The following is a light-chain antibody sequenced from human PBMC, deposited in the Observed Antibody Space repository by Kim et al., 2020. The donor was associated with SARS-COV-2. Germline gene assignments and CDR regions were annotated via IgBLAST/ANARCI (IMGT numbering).Light chain of an antibody. CDR3: LQHNFYPLA. J-gene: IGKJ4*01. CDR2: AAS. Sequence: DIQMTQSPSVMSASVGDRVTITCRASQDISNYLAWFQQKPGNAPKRLIYAASTLQSGVPSRFIGSGSGTDFTLTISSLQPEDFATYYCLQHNFYPLAFGGGTKVDIK. CDR1: QDISNY. V-gene: IGKV1-17*03.